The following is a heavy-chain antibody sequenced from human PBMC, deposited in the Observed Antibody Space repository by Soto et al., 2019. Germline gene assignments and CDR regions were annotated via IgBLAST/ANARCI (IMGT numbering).Heavy chain of an antibody. V-gene: IGHV3-73*02. Sequence: EVQLVESGGGLVQPGGSLKLSCAASGFTFSGSAIHWVRQASGKWLEWVGRIRGKPNNYATAYVASVKGRFTISRDDSKNTAYLQLNSLKTEDTAVYYCTRRHYDILTASFGAMDVWGQGTTVTVSS. J-gene: IGHJ6*02. CDR2: IRGKPNNYAT. CDR3: TRRHYDILTASFGAMDV. CDR1: GFTFSGSA. D-gene: IGHD3-9*01.